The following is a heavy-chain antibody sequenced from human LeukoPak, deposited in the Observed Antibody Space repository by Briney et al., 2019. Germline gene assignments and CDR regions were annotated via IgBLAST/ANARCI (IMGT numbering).Heavy chain of an antibody. V-gene: IGHV4-39*01. CDR1: GGSISSSSYY. CDR3: ARRGSGIAAADPNNWFDP. D-gene: IGHD6-13*01. CDR2: IYYSGST. J-gene: IGHJ5*02. Sequence: SETLSLTCTVSGGSISSSSYYWGWIRQPPGKGLEWIGSIYYSGSTYYNPSLKSRVTISVDTSKNQFSVKLSSVTAADTAVYYCARRGSGIAAADPNNWFDPWGQGTLVTVSS.